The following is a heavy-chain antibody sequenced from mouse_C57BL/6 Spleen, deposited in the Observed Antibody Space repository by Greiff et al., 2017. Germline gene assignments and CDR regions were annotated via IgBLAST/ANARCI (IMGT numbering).Heavy chain of an antibody. D-gene: IGHD2-4*01. CDR1: GYTFTGYW. CDR2: ILPGRGST. CDR3: ARRRYYDYDGWYFDV. J-gene: IGHJ1*03. V-gene: IGHV1-9*01. Sequence: VQLQQSGAELMKPGASVKLSCKATGYTFTGYWIEWVKQRPGPGLAWIGEILPGRGSTNYNEKFKGKATFTADTSSNTAYMQLSSLTTEDSAIYYCARRRYYDYDGWYFDVWGTGTTVTVSS.